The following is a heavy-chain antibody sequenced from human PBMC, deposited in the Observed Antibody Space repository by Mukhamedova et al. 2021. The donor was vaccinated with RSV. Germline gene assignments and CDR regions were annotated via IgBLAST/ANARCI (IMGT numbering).Heavy chain of an antibody. V-gene: IGHV1-3*01. D-gene: IGHD3-22*01. CDR3: AREGIVVVALNAFDI. CDR2: INAGNGNT. J-gene: IGHJ3*02. Sequence: HWVRQAPGQRLEWMGWINAGNGNTKYSQKFQGRVTITRDTSASTAYMELSSLRSEETAVYYCAREGIVVVALNAFDIWGQGTMVTV.